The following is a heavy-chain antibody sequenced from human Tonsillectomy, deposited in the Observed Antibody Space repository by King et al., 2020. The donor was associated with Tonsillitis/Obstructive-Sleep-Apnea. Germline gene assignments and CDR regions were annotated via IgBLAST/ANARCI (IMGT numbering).Heavy chain of an antibody. J-gene: IGHJ6*03. Sequence: GQLVQSGAEGKKPGSSVKVSCKASGGTFSSHAISWVRQAPGQGLEWMGGTIPIFGTANYAQKFQGRVTITADESTRTAYMELSSLRSEETAVYYCARAPGFWSVYYTYYYMDVWSKGTTVTVSS. D-gene: IGHD3-3*01. CDR1: GGTFSSHA. CDR3: ARAPGFWSVYYTYYYMDV. CDR2: TIPIFGTA. V-gene: IGHV1-69*01.